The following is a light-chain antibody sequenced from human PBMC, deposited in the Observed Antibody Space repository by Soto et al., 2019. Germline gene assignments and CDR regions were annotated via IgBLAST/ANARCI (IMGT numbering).Light chain of an antibody. CDR1: QSVSSY. CDR2: DAS. V-gene: IGKV3-11*01. Sequence: EIVLTQSPATLSLSPGERDTLYCRASQSVSSYLAWYQQKPGQAPRLLIYDASNRATGIPARFSGSGSGTDFTRTISSLAPEDLAVYYCQQRSNWPLTFGRGTKVESK. J-gene: IGKJ4*01. CDR3: QQRSNWPLT.